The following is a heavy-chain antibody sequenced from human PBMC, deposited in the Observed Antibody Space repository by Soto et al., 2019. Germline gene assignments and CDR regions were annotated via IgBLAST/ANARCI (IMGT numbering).Heavy chain of an antibody. CDR1: GGTFSSYA. CDR2: IIPIFGTA. D-gene: IGHD3-3*01. CDR3: ARSLAADFWSGYLTYYYYYGMDV. V-gene: IGHV1-69*13. Sequence: ASVKVSCKASGGTFSSYAISWVRQAPGQGLEWMGGIIPIFGTANYAQKFQGRVTITADESKNQFSLKLSSVTAADTAVYYCARSLAADFWSGYLTYYYYYGMDVWGRGTTVTVAS. J-gene: IGHJ6*02.